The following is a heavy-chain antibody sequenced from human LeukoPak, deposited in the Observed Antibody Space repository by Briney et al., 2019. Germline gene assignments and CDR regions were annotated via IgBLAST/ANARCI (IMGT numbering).Heavy chain of an antibody. CDR2: ISYDGSNK. CDR1: GFTFSSYG. CDR3: ATAPSSGYDY. V-gene: IGHV3-30*03. Sequence: PGGSLRLSCAASGFTFSSYGMHWVRQAPGKGLEWVAVISYDGSNKYYADSVKGRFTISRDNSKNTLYLQMNSLRAEDTAVYYCATAPSSGYDYWGQGTLVTVSS. J-gene: IGHJ4*02. D-gene: IGHD5-12*01.